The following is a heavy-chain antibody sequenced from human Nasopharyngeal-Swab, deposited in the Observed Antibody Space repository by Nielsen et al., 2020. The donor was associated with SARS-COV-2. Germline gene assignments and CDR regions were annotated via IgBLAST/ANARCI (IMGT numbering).Heavy chain of an antibody. D-gene: IGHD7-27*01. V-gene: IGHV1-2*02. Sequence: ASVKVSCKASGYTFTSYYIHWVRQAPGQGLEWMGWMNPKSGVTSYAQKFQGRVTMTWDTSTSTAYMELSRLRSDDTAVYYCARDATGDEYFDYWGQGTLVTVSS. CDR1: GYTFTSYY. CDR3: ARDATGDEYFDY. J-gene: IGHJ4*02. CDR2: MNPKSGVT.